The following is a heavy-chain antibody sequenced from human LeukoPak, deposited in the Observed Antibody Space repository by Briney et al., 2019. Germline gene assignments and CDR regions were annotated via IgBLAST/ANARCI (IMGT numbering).Heavy chain of an antibody. CDR3: ARDYGSCPGDY. CDR1: GFTFSNYG. D-gene: IGHD2-15*01. CDR2: IWYDGSNK. Sequence: AGGSLRLSCAATGFTFSNYGMHWVRQAPGKGLEWVAVIWYDGSNKYYADAVKGRFTISRDNSKNTLYLQMNSLRAEDTAVYYRARDYGSCPGDYWGQGTLVTVSS. J-gene: IGHJ4*02. V-gene: IGHV3-33*01.